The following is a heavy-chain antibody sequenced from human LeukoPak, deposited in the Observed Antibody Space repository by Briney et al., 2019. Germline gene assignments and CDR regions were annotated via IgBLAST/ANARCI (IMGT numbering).Heavy chain of an antibody. Sequence: GGSLRLSCAASGFTFSSYGMHWVRQAPGKGLEWVAFIRYDGSNKYYADSVKGRFTISRDNSKNTLYLQMNSLRAEDTAVYYCAKGQQLWPYNWFDPWGQGTLVTVSS. CDR2: IRYDGSNK. J-gene: IGHJ5*02. CDR1: GFTFSSYG. CDR3: AKGQQLWPYNWFDP. D-gene: IGHD5-18*01. V-gene: IGHV3-30*02.